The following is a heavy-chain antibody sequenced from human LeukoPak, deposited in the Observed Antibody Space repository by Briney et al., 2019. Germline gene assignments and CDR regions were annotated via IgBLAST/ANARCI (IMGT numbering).Heavy chain of an antibody. V-gene: IGHV1-2*02. CDR3: ARDLGYCSGGSCYRGYFDY. CDR1: GYTFTGYY. D-gene: IGHD2-15*01. J-gene: IGHJ4*02. Sequence: GASVKVSCKASGYTFTGYYMHWVRQAPGQGLEWMGWINPNSGGTNYAQKFKGRVTMTRDTSISTAYMELSRLRSDDTAVYYCARDLGYCSGGSCYRGYFDYWGQGTLVTVSS. CDR2: INPNSGGT.